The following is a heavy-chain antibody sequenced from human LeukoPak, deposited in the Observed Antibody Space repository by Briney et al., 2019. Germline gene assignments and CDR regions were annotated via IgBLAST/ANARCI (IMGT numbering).Heavy chain of an antibody. J-gene: IGHJ2*01. D-gene: IGHD1-1*01. CDR1: GFTFSAYG. CDR3: AKDSGYSSERWYFDI. CDR2: IRNDGSEK. V-gene: IGHV3-30*02. Sequence: GGSLRLSCAASGFTFSAYGMHWVRQPPGKGREWVAFIRNDGSEKYYADSLKGRFTISRDNSKNTLYVQMNTLRAGDTAVYYCAKDSGYSSERWYFDIWGRGTLVTVSS.